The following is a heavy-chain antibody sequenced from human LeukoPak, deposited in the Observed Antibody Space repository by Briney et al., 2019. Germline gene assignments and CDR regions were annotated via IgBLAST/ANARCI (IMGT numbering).Heavy chain of an antibody. J-gene: IGHJ4*02. D-gene: IGHD3-3*01. Sequence: PGGSLRLSCAASGFTFSSYAMSWVRQAPGKGLEWVSRINSDGSSTSYADSVKGRFTISRDNAKNTLYLQMNSLRAEDTAVYYCAEGPVRGVDYWGQGTLVTVSS. CDR2: INSDGSST. CDR1: GFTFSSYA. V-gene: IGHV3-74*01. CDR3: AEGPVRGVDY.